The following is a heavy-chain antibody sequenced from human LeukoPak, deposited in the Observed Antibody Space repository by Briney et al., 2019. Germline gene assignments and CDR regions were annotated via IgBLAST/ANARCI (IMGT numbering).Heavy chain of an antibody. D-gene: IGHD6-25*01. CDR1: GGSFSGYY. V-gene: IGHV4-34*01. Sequence: SETLSLTCAVYGGSFSGYYWSWIRQPPGKGLEWIGEISHSGSTSYNPSLESRVTISVDTSKNQFSLKLTSVTAADTAVYYCARGQRLDNYWGQGTLFTVSS. CDR3: ARGQRLDNY. J-gene: IGHJ4*02. CDR2: ISHSGST.